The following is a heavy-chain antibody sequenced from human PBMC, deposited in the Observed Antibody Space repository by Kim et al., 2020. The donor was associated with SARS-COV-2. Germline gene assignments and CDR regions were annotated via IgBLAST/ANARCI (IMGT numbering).Heavy chain of an antibody. CDR2: ISSNGGST. Sequence: GGSLRLSCSASGFTFSSYAMHWVRQAPGKGLEYVSAISSNGGSTYYADSVKGRFTISRDNSKNTLYLQMSSLRAEDTAVYYCVISNPGRLFYLRWLQFDYWGQGTLVTVSS. D-gene: IGHD3-3*01. CDR1: GFTFSSYA. J-gene: IGHJ4*02. CDR3: VISNPGRLFYLRWLQFDY. V-gene: IGHV3-64D*06.